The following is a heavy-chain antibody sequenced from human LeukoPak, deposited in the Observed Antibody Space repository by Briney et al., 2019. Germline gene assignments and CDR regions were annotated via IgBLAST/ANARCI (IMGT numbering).Heavy chain of an antibody. Sequence: ASVKVSCKASGYTFTSYDINWVRQATGQGLEWMGWMNPNSGNTGYAQKFQGRVTITRNTSISTAYMELSSLRSEDTAVYYCAGAGDYDFWSGEGGYFDYWGQGTLVTVSS. CDR1: GYTFTSYD. CDR3: AGAGDYDFWSGEGGYFDY. J-gene: IGHJ4*02. CDR2: MNPNSGNT. V-gene: IGHV1-8*03. D-gene: IGHD3-3*01.